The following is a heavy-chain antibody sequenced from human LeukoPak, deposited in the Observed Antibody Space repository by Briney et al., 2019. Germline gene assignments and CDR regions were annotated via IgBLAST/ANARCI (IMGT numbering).Heavy chain of an antibody. CDR2: IYNTESA. Sequence: SETLSLTCTVSGGSISNYYWTWIRQPPGKGLEWIGYIYNTESAYYNSSLQSRVTMSVDTSTRQVSMRLTSLTAADTAVYYCAGHISEEMATIDYWGQGTLVTVSS. CDR1: GGSISNYY. J-gene: IGHJ4*02. CDR3: AGHISEEMATIDY. D-gene: IGHD5-24*01. V-gene: IGHV4-59*04.